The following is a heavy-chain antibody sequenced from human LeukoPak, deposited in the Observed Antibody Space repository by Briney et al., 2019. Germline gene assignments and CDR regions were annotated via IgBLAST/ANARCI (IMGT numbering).Heavy chain of an antibody. J-gene: IGHJ5*02. CDR3: ARHPYQLLWLSWFDP. CDR2: INHSGST. Sequence: SETLSLTCAVYGGSFSGYYWSWIRQPPGKGLEWIGEINHSGSTKYNPSLKSRVTISVDTSKNQFSLKLSSMTAADTAVYYCARHPYQLLWLSWFDPWGQGTLVTVSS. CDR1: GGSFSGYY. D-gene: IGHD2-2*01. V-gene: IGHV4-34*01.